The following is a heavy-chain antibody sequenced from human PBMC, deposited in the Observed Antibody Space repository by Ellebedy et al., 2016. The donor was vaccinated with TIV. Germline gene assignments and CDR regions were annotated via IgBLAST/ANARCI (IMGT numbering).Heavy chain of an antibody. CDR3: ARHSGYHAISYLAY. CDR2: IIGMFGTA. CDR1: GGTFSSFA. D-gene: IGHD5-12*01. J-gene: IGHJ4*02. V-gene: IGHV1-69*13. Sequence: SVKVSCKASGGTFSSFAISWVRQAPGQGLEWMGGIIGMFGTASYAQKFLARVTITADDFTSTAYMEMSSLRSAHTAVYYCARHSGYHAISYLAYWGQGTLVTVSS.